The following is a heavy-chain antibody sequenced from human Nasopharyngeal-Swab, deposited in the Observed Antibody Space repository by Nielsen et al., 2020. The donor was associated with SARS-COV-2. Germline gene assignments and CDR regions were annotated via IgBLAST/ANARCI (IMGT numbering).Heavy chain of an antibody. CDR3: AKDHKMDSGGGVGYMDV. CDR1: GFTFSSYG. J-gene: IGHJ6*03. D-gene: IGHD3-16*01. CDR2: IRYDGFNQ. Sequence: GESLKISCAASGFTFSSYGMHWVRQAPGKGLEWVAFIRYDGFNQHYADSVKGRFTISRDSFKSTLDLQLNSLRAEDTAVYYCAKDHKMDSGGGVGYMDVWGKGTTVTVSS. V-gene: IGHV3-30*02.